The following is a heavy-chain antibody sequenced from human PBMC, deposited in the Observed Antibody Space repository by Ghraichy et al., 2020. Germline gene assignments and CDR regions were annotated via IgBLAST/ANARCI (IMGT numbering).Heavy chain of an antibody. CDR3: ARPLGIYGGNPGHPSRGGYFFDY. J-gene: IGHJ4*02. CDR1: GYNFNNYW. D-gene: IGHD4-23*01. V-gene: IGHV5-51*01. CDR2: FYPGDSDI. Sequence: GESLNISCKVSGYNFNNYWIGWVRQMPGKGLEWMGIFYPGDSDIRYSPSFEGQVTISVDKSISTAYLQWSSLRASDTAMYYCARPLGIYGGNPGHPSRGGYFFDYWGQGTLVTVSS.